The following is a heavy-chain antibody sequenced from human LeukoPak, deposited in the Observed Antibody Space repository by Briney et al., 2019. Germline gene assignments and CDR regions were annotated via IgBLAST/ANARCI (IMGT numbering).Heavy chain of an antibody. J-gene: IGHJ3*02. V-gene: IGHV4-59*08. Sequence: KPSETLSLTCTVSGGSISSYYWSWIRQPPGKGLEWIGYIYYSGSTNYNPSLKSRVTISVDTSKNQFSLKLSSVTAADTAVYYCARHPQSLDAFDIRGQGTMVTVSS. CDR2: IYYSGST. CDR1: GGSISSYY. CDR3: ARHPQSLDAFDI.